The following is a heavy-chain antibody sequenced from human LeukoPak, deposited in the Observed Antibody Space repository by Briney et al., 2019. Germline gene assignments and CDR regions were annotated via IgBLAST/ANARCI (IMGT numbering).Heavy chain of an antibody. CDR3: AKDRRYSYGYYFDY. J-gene: IGHJ4*02. V-gene: IGHV3-30*02. CDR1: GFTFSSYG. CDR2: IRYDGSNK. Sequence: GGSLRLSCAASGFTFSSYGMHRVRQAPGKGLEWVAFIRYDGSNKYYADSVKGRFTISRDNSKNTLYLQMNSLRAEDTAVYYCAKDRRYSYGYYFDYWGQGTLVTVSS. D-gene: IGHD5-18*01.